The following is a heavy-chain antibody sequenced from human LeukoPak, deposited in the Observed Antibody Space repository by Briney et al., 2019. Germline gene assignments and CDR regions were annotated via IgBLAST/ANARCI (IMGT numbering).Heavy chain of an antibody. CDR2: ISYDGSNK. CDR3: ANGFTWFVA. Sequence: GGSLRLSCAASGFTFSSYAMHWVRQAPGKGLEWVAVISYDGSNKYYSDSVKGRFTISRDNSKNTLYLQMNSLRAEDTAVYYCANGFTWFVAWGQGTLVTVSS. CDR1: GFTFSSYA. V-gene: IGHV3-30*04. J-gene: IGHJ5*02. D-gene: IGHD3-10*01.